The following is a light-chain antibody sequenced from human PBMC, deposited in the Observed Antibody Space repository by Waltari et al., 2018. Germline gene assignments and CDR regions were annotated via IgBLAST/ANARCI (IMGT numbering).Light chain of an antibody. Sequence: DIQMTQSPSSLSASVGDRVTITCRASHSISTYLNWYQQRPGKAPNLLIYAASSLQSGVPFRFSGSGSGTHFTLTISSLQSEDFVVYSCQQYNGWPRTFGQGTKVEIK. J-gene: IGKJ1*01. CDR2: AAS. CDR1: HSISTY. CDR3: QQYNGWPRT. V-gene: IGKV1-39*01.